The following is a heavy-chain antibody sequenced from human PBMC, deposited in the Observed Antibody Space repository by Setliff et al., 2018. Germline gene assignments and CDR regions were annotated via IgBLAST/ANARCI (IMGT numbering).Heavy chain of an antibody. V-gene: IGHV4-38-2*02. CDR1: GYSISSCYI. Sequence: PSETLSLTCTVSGYSISSCYIWGWIRLPPGKGLEWVGNIGHTGSINYNPSLKSRLTISRDTSKNQVSLKLNSVTATDTAVYYCARDLGHGGDYDYWGQGILVTVSS. J-gene: IGHJ4*02. CDR2: IGHTGSI. D-gene: IGHD2-21*02. CDR3: ARDLGHGGDYDY.